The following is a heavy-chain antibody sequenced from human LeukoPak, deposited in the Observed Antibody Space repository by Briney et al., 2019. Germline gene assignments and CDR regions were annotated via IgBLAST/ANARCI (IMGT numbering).Heavy chain of an antibody. CDR1: GSIFKRCW. CDR3: ASQTYSSSSYY. Sequence: GGSETLLCTVWGSIFKRCWMHGLRRATEKGRVWVSRINSDGSSTGYADSVKGRFTISRDNAKNTLYLQMYSLRAEDTAVYYCASQTYSSSSYYWGQGTLVTVSS. CDR2: INSDGSST. V-gene: IGHV3-74*01. J-gene: IGHJ4*02. D-gene: IGHD6-13*01.